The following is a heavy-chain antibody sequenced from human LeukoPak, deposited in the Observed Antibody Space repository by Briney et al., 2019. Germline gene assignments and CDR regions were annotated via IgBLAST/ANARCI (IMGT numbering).Heavy chain of an antibody. CDR3: ARVGLPLRALCYFDY. Sequence: PGGSLRLSCAASGFTFSDYYMSWIRQAPGKGLEWVSYISSSGSSIYYADSVKGRFTISRDNAKNSLYLQMNSLRAEDTAVYYCARVGLPLRALCYFDYWGQGTLVTVSS. D-gene: IGHD5-12*01. J-gene: IGHJ4*02. CDR2: ISSSGSSI. CDR1: GFTFSDYY. V-gene: IGHV3-11*01.